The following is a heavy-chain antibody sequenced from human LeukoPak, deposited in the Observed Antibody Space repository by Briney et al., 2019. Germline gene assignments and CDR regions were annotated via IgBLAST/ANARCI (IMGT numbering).Heavy chain of an antibody. CDR1: GFTFSSYG. CDR3: AKDHDTALVPHLDY. D-gene: IGHD5-18*01. Sequence: GRSLRLSCAASGFTFSSYGMHWVRQAPGKGLEWVAVISYDGSKKYYADSVKGRFTISRDNPKNTLYLQMNSLRAEDTAVYYCAKDHDTALVPHLDYWGQGTLVTVSS. CDR2: ISYDGSKK. J-gene: IGHJ4*02. V-gene: IGHV3-30*18.